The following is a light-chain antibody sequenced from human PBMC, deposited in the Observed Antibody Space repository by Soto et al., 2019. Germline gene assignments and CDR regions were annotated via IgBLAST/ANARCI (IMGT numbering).Light chain of an antibody. CDR1: STDFGAYHY. V-gene: IGLV2-14*01. CDR2: EVN. CDR3: SSYVSTTTFYV. J-gene: IGLJ1*01. Sequence: QSALTQPAPVSGSPGQSITISCTGTSTDFGAYHYVSWYQQHPGKGPRLLIFEVNNRPSGVSNRFSGSKSGNTASLTISGLQPEDEADYYCSSYVSTTTFYVFGTGTKLTVL.